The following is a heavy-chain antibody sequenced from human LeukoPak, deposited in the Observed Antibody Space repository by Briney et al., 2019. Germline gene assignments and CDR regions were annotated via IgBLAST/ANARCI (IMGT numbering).Heavy chain of an antibody. J-gene: IGHJ4*02. Sequence: SETLSLTCTVSGGSISSGGYYWSWIRQHPGKGLEWIGYIYYSGSTNYNPSLKSRVTISVDTSKNQFSLKLSSVTAADTAVYYCASSGAPGNYDFEYWGQGTLVTVSS. D-gene: IGHD4-11*01. CDR3: ASSGAPGNYDFEY. CDR1: GGSISSGGYY. V-gene: IGHV4-61*08. CDR2: IYYSGST.